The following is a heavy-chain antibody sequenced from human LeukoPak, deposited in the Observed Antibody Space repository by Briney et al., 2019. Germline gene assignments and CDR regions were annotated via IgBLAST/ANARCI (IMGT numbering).Heavy chain of an antibody. V-gene: IGHV3-66*02. CDR1: GLVVSANY. CDR2: IYSGGSA. CDR3: TSMPLSRVTVNYYALEV. J-gene: IGHJ6*02. Sequence: PGGSLRLSCAASGLVVSANYMTWVRQAPGKGLEWLSVIYSGGSAFYAGSVEGRFTISRDDTKNTLFLQMNNLRPEDTAVYYCTSMPLSRVTVNYYALEVWGQGTTVTVSS. D-gene: IGHD4-23*01.